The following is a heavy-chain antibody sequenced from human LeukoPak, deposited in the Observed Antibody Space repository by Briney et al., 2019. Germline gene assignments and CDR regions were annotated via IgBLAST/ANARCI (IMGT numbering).Heavy chain of an antibody. D-gene: IGHD6-19*01. Sequence: GGSLRLSCAASGFTLSRYWMSWVRQAPGKGLEWVANIKQDGSEKYYLDSVKGRFTVSRDNAKNSLYLQMNSLRAEDTAVYYCARDGLPVAVDYWGQGTLVTVSS. V-gene: IGHV3-7*01. CDR2: IKQDGSEK. CDR3: ARDGLPVAVDY. J-gene: IGHJ4*02. CDR1: GFTLSRYW.